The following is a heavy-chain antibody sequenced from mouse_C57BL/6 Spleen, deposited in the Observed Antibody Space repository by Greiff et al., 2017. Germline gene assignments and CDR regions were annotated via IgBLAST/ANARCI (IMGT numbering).Heavy chain of an antibody. Sequence: QVQLKQPGAELVKPGASVKLSCKASGYTFTSYWMHWVKQRPGQGLEWIGMIHPNSGSTNYNEKFKSKATLTVDKSSSTAYMQLSSLTSEDSAVYYCARCVLYGNYVDYWGQGTTLTVAS. V-gene: IGHV1-64*01. CDR3: ARCVLYGNYVDY. D-gene: IGHD2-1*01. CDR2: IHPNSGST. J-gene: IGHJ2*01. CDR1: GYTFTSYW.